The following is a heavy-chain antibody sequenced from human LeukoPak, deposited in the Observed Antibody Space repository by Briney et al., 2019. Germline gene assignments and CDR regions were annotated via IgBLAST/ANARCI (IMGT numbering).Heavy chain of an antibody. CDR2: ISWNSGVT. CDR3: AKGGGSGSYYNGYFDY. D-gene: IGHD3-10*01. Sequence: PGRSLRLSCAASGSTFDEYAMYWVRQDPGKGLEWVSGISWNSGVTDYADSVKGRFTISRDNAKNSLYLQMNSLRTEDTAFYYCAKGGGSGSYYNGYFDYWGQGTQVTVSS. V-gene: IGHV3-9*01. CDR1: GSTFDEYA. J-gene: IGHJ4*02.